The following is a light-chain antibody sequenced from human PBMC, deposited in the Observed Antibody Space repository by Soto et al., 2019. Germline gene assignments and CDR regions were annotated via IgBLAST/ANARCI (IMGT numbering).Light chain of an antibody. CDR3: QQRSNWPRT. J-gene: IGKJ2*01. CDR1: QSVSSY. Sequence: EIVLTQSPATQSLSPGERASLSCRASQSVSSYLAWYQQKLGQAPRLLIYDASNRATGIPARFSGSGSGTDFTLTISSLEPEDFAVYYCQQRSNWPRTFGQGTKLEIK. V-gene: IGKV3-11*01. CDR2: DAS.